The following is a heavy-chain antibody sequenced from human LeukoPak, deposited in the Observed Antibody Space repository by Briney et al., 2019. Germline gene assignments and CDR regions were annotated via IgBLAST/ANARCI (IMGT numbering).Heavy chain of an antibody. Sequence: GGSLRLSCAASGFTFSSYSMNWVRQAPGKGLEWVSSISSSSSYIYYADSVKGRFTISRDNANNSLYLQMNSLRAEDTAVYYCARDPVPDGMDVWGQGTTVTVSS. CDR3: ARDPVPDGMDV. CDR1: GFTFSSYS. J-gene: IGHJ6*02. CDR2: ISSSSSYI. V-gene: IGHV3-21*01.